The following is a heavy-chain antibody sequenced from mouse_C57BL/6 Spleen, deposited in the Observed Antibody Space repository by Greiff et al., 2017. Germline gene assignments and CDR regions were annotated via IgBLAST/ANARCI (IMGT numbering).Heavy chain of an antibody. V-gene: IGHV5-15*01. CDR2: ISNLAYSI. CDR1: GFTFSDYG. CDR3: ARQGDY. Sequence: EVKLVESGGGLVQPGGSLKLSCAASGFTFSDYGMAWVRQAPWKGPEWVAFISNLAYSIYYAATVTGRFTISREKAKNTLYLEMSSLRSEDTAMYYCARQGDYWGQGTLVTVSA. J-gene: IGHJ3*01.